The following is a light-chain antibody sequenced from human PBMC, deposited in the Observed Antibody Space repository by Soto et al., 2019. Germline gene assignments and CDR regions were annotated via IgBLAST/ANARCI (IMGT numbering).Light chain of an antibody. CDR1: QDIRND. CDR3: LQGYNFPHT. J-gene: IGKJ3*01. Sequence: AIQMTQSPCSLSASVGDRVTITCRASQDIRNDLGWYQQKPGKAPNLLIYAASTLQIGVPSRFSGSGSGTDFTLTISSLQPEDFATYYCLQGYNFPHTFGPGIKVDIK. CDR2: AAS. V-gene: IGKV1-6*01.